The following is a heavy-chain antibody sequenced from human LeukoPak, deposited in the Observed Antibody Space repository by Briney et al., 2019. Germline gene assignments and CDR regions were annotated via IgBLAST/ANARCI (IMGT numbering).Heavy chain of an antibody. Sequence: PSETLSLTCTVSGGSISSYYWSWIWQPAGKGLEWTGRIYTSGSTNYNPSLKSRVTISVDKSKNQFSLKLSSVTAADTAVYYCARVRPLGLYCSGGSCYSGVDYFDYWGQGTLVTVSS. CDR3: ARVRPLGLYCSGGSCYSGVDYFDY. J-gene: IGHJ4*02. CDR2: IYTSGST. D-gene: IGHD2-15*01. V-gene: IGHV4-4*07. CDR1: GGSISSYY.